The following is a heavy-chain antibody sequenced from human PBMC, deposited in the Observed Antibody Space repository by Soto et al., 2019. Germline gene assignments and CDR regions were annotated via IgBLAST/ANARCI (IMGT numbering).Heavy chain of an antibody. Sequence: QVQLQQSGPGLVKPSQTLSLTCTVSGDSISSGGYYWTWVRQRPGKGLEWIGYIRYSESTYYNPSLTTRVIVSIDPSKNQFALRLSSVTAADTAVYFCTRGAWGYAFDVWGQGTMVTVSS. J-gene: IGHJ3*01. D-gene: IGHD3-16*01. CDR3: TRGAWGYAFDV. CDR1: GDSISSGGYY. CDR2: IRYSEST. V-gene: IGHV4-31*03.